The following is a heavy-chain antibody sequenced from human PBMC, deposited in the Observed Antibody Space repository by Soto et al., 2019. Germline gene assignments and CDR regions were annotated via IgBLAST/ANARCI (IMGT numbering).Heavy chain of an antibody. CDR2: ISGSGSSI. V-gene: IGHV3-48*01. CDR3: ARGRGSTLTYYYMDV. J-gene: IGHJ6*03. D-gene: IGHD2-15*01. Sequence: QLVDSGGGLVQPGGSLRLSCAASGFTFSNYSMNWVRQAPGRGLEWVSFISGSGSSIYYADPVKGRFTVSRDNAKNSLYLQMDSVSAEDTAVYYCARGRGSTLTYYYMDVWGKGTTVTVSS. CDR1: GFTFSNYS.